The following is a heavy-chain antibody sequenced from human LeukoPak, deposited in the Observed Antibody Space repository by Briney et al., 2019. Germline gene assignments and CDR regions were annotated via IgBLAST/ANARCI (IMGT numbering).Heavy chain of an antibody. CDR2: IYYSGST. CDR1: GGSISSSSYY. Sequence: SETLSLTCTVSGGSISSSSYYWGWIRRPPGKGLEWIGSIYYSGSTYYNPSLKSRVTISVDTSKNQFSLKLSSVTAAGTAVYYCARVNVGTAMVTDGAFDIWGQGTMVTVSS. V-gene: IGHV4-39*07. J-gene: IGHJ3*02. CDR3: ARVNVGTAMVTDGAFDI. D-gene: IGHD5-18*01.